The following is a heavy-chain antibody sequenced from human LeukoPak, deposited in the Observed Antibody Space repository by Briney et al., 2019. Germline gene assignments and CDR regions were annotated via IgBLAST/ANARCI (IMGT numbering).Heavy chain of an antibody. CDR2: ISGSGGST. V-gene: IGHV3-23*01. J-gene: IGHJ5*02. Sequence: GGSLRLSCAASGFTFSSYAMSWVRQAPGEGLEWVSAISGSGGSTYYADSVKGRFTISRDNSKNTLYLQMNSLRAEDTAVYYCARARLSRPNWFDPWGQGTLVTVSS. CDR1: GFTFSSYA. CDR3: ARARLSRPNWFDP.